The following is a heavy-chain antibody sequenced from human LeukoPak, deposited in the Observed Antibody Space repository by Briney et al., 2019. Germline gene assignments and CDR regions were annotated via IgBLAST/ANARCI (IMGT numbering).Heavy chain of an antibody. CDR3: ARDSSGYYYY. V-gene: IGHV4-59*12. CDR1: GGSISSYY. CDR2: IYYSGST. Sequence: PSETLSLTCTVPGGSISSYYWSWIRQPPGKGLEWIGSIYYSGSTYYNPSLKSRVTISVDTSKNQFSLKLSSVTAADTAVYYCARDSSGYYYYWGQGTLVTVSS. J-gene: IGHJ4*02. D-gene: IGHD3-22*01.